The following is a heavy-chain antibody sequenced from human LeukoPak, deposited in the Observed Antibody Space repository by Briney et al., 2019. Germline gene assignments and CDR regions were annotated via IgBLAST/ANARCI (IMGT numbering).Heavy chain of an antibody. V-gene: IGHV3-21*01. CDR2: ITSSSNYI. CDR1: GFTFSSYX. CDR3: ARRLDSSGSHFDY. J-gene: IGHJ4*02. D-gene: IGHD3-22*01. Sequence: PGGSLRLSCAASGFTFSSYXXXXXXXAXXXXXXXXSFITSSSNYIYYADXXXGXXTTSXDNAKNSLYLQMNSLRAEDTAVYYCARRLDSSGSHFDYWGQGTLVTVSS.